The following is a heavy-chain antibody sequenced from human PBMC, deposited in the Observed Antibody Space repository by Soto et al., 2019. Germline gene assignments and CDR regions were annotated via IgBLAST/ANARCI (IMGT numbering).Heavy chain of an antibody. CDR1: GGSISSGDYY. V-gene: IGHV4-30-4*01. CDR2: IYYSGST. Sequence: PSETLSLTCTVSGGSISSGDYYWSWIRQPPGMGLEWIGYIYYSGSTYYNPSLKSRVTISVDTSMNQFSLKLSSVTAADTAVYYCARSSRYDFWSGYRYYGMDVWGQGTTVTVS. J-gene: IGHJ6*02. D-gene: IGHD3-3*01. CDR3: ARSSRYDFWSGYRYYGMDV.